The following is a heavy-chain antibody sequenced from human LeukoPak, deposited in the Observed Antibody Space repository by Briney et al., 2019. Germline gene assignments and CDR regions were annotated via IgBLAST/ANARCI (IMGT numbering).Heavy chain of an antibody. CDR2: ISGSGGST. CDR3: AKVEAVAGIRSVFYYYYGMDV. J-gene: IGHJ6*02. CDR1: GFTFSSYA. D-gene: IGHD6-19*01. Sequence: GGSLRLLCAASGFTFSSYAMSGVRQAPGKGREWVSAISGSGGSTYYADSVKGRFTISRDNSKNTLYLQMNSLRAEDTAVYYCAKVEAVAGIRSVFYYYYGMDVWGQGTTVTVSS. V-gene: IGHV3-23*01.